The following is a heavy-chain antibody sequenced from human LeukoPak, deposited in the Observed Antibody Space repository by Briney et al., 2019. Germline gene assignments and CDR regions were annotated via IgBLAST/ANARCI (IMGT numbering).Heavy chain of an antibody. V-gene: IGHV4-39*01. Sequence: SETLSLTCTVSGGSISSSSYYWGWIRQPPGKGLEWIGSIYYSGSTHYNPSLKSRVTISVDTSKNQFSLKLSSVTAADTAVYYCARRGGGYLGWFDPWGQGTLVTVSS. CDR1: GGSISSSSYY. J-gene: IGHJ5*02. D-gene: IGHD5-12*01. CDR2: IYYSGST. CDR3: ARRGGGYLGWFDP.